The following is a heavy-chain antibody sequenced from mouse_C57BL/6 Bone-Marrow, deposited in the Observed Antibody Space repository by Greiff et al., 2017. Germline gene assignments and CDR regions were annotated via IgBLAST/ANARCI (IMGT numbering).Heavy chain of an antibody. CDR1: GYTFTSYW. CDR3: ALVITTVVAHYFDY. J-gene: IGHJ2*01. CDR2: LYPGSGST. D-gene: IGHD1-1*01. V-gene: IGHV1-55*01. Sequence: QVQLQQSGAELVKPGASVKMSCKASGYTFTSYWITWVKQRPGQGLEWIGDLYPGSGSTNYNETYKSKATLTVDTSSSTAYMQLSSLTSEDSAVYDCALVITTVVAHYFDYWGQGTTLTVSS.